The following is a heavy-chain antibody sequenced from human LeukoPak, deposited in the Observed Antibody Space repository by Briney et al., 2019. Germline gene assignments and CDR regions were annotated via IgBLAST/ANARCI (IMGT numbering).Heavy chain of an antibody. CDR1: GDSVSSNTAA. CDR3: SGTNFDY. Sequence: SQTLSLTCAISGDSVSSNTAAWNWIRQSPSRGFEWLGRTYYRSTWYNDYAVSVRSRISIIPDTSKNHFSLQLNSVTPEDTAVYYGSGTNFDYWGQGTLVTVSS. J-gene: IGHJ4*02. D-gene: IGHD3-10*01. V-gene: IGHV6-1*01. CDR2: TYYRSTWYN.